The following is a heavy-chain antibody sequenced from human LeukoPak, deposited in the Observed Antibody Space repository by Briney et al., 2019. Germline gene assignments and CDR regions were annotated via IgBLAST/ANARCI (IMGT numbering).Heavy chain of an antibody. CDR1: GFTFSSYH. D-gene: IGHD6-19*01. CDR3: ARDTTVASGMQY. V-gene: IGHV4-59*01. Sequence: GSLRLSCAASGFTFSSYHMNWVRQAPGKGLEWIGSIYIKSTNYNPSLKSRVAISVDTSKNQFSLRLDSVTTADTAVYYCARDTTVASGMQYWGQGTLVTVSS. J-gene: IGHJ4*02. CDR2: IYIKST.